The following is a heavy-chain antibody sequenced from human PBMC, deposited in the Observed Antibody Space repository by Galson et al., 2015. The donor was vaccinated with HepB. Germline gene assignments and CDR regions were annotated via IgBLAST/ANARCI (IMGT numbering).Heavy chain of an antibody. CDR2: FDLEVGDT. CDR1: GYKFGDLP. Sequence: SVKVSCKVSGYKFGDLPIHWVRQAPGKGLEWMGGFDLEVGDTFYGQSFQGRVTMIGDTSTDTAYMELSSLTYEDTAVYFCGAGRFGKLYFDYWGQGTQATVSS. J-gene: IGHJ4*02. V-gene: IGHV1-24*01. CDR3: GAGRFGKLYFDY. D-gene: IGHD3-10*01.